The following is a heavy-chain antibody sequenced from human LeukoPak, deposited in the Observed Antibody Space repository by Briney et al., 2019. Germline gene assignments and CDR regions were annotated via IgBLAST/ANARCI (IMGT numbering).Heavy chain of an antibody. CDR1: GFTFSSYA. V-gene: IGHV3-9*01. CDR3: AKDINMVAQSFDY. CDR2: ISWNSGSI. Sequence: PGGSLRLSCAASGFTFSSYAISWVRQAPGKGLEWVSGISWNSGSIGYADSVKGRFTISRDNAKNSLYLQMNSLRAEDTALYYCAKDINMVAQSFDYWGQGTLVTVSS. J-gene: IGHJ4*02. D-gene: IGHD3-10*01.